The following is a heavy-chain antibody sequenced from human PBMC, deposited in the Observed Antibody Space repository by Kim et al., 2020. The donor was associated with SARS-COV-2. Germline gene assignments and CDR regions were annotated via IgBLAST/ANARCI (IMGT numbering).Heavy chain of an antibody. V-gene: IGHV4-59*13. D-gene: IGHD6-13*01. CDR2: IYYSGST. J-gene: IGHJ5*02. CDR1: GGSISSYY. Sequence: SETLSLTCTVSGGSISSYYWGWIRQPPGKGLEWIGYIYYSGSTNYNPSLKSRVTISVDTSKNQFSLKLSSVTAADTAVYYCARDQEQQLGSDPWGQGTLVTVSS. CDR3: ARDQEQQLGSDP.